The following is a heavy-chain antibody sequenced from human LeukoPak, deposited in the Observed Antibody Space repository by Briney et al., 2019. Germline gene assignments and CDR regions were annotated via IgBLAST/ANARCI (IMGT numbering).Heavy chain of an antibody. CDR1: GFTFSSYV. J-gene: IGHJ4*02. CDR3: ARDWVYKIDY. V-gene: IGHV3-74*01. D-gene: IGHD5-24*01. Sequence: GGSLRLSCETAGFTFSSYVVHWVRRTPGKGPVWVSRISHDGIISYADSVKGRFTISRDNAKNTLILQVNSLRVEDTAVYYCARDWVYKIDYWGRGTLVTVSS. CDR2: ISHDGII.